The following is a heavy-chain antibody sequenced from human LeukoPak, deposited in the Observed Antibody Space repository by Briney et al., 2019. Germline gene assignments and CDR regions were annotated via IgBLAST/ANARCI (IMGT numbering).Heavy chain of an antibody. D-gene: IGHD3-9*01. CDR1: GFTFNSYV. V-gene: IGHV3-23*01. Sequence: GGSLRLSCAASGFTFNSYVMSWVRQAPGKGLEWVSGFSGSGDTTYFPDSVKGRFTISRDNSKKTLYLQINSLRAEDTAVYYCAKGSGFLGGYYFDYWGQGTLVTVSS. J-gene: IGHJ4*02. CDR3: AKGSGFLGGYYFDY. CDR2: FSGSGDTT.